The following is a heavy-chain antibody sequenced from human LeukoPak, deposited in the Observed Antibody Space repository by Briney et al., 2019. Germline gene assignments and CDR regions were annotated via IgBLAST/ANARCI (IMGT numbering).Heavy chain of an antibody. V-gene: IGHV3-9*01. CDR2: ISWNSGSI. D-gene: IGHD6-13*01. J-gene: IGHJ2*01. CDR1: GFTLDDYC. Sequence: SLRLSFSASGFTLDDYCMHWGREASGKGLEVGSGISWNSGSIGYADSVKGRFTISRDNAKNSLYLQMNSLRAEDTALYYCAKDIVHSSSWYFDLWGRGTLVTVSS. CDR3: AKDIVHSSSWYFDL.